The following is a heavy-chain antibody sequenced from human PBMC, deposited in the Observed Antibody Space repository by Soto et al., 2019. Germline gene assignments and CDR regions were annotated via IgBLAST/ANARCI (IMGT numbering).Heavy chain of an antibody. D-gene: IGHD6-19*01. V-gene: IGHV4-39*01. J-gene: IGHJ1*01. CDR2: IYYSGST. CDR1: GGSISSSSYY. Sequence: QLQLQESGPGLVKPSETLSLTCTVSGGSISSSSYYWGWIRQPPGKGLEWIGSIYYSGSTYYNPSLKSRVTISVDTSKNQFSLKLSSVTAADTAVYYCARHEEQWLVRKDDDFAEYFQHWGQGTLVTVSS. CDR3: ARHEEQWLVRKDDDFAEYFQH.